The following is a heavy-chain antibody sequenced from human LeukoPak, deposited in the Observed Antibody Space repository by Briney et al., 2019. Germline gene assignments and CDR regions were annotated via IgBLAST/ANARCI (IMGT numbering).Heavy chain of an antibody. V-gene: IGHV3-30-3*01. J-gene: IGHJ6*04. CDR2: ISYDGSNK. Sequence: GRSLRLSCAASGFTFSSYAMHWVRQAPGKGLEWVAVISYDGSNKYYADSVKSRFTISRDNSKNTLYLQMNSLRAEDTAVYYCASPWLGYCSSTSCSPDVWGKGTTVTVSS. CDR1: GFTFSSYA. CDR3: ASPWLGYCSSTSCSPDV. D-gene: IGHD2-2*01.